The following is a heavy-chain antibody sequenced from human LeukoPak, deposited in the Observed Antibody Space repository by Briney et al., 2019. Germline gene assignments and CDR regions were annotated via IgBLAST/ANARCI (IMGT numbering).Heavy chain of an antibody. D-gene: IGHD2-2*01. CDR1: GFAFDEHG. CDR2: INWSGGST. Sequence: GGSLRLSCTASGFAFDEHGMSWVRQVPGKGLEWVSGINWSGGSTGYADPLRGRFTISRGNAKNSLYLQMDSLRAEDTALYYCARAPITSPFYFDYWGQGTLVTVSS. V-gene: IGHV3-20*04. J-gene: IGHJ4*02. CDR3: ARAPITSPFYFDY.